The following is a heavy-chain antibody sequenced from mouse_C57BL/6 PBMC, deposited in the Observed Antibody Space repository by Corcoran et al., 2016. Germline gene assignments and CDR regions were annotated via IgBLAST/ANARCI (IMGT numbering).Heavy chain of an antibody. J-gene: IGHJ3*01. Sequence: EVQLQQSGPELVKPGASVKISCKASGYTFTDYYMNWVKQSHGKSLEWIGDINPNNGGTSYNQKFKGKATLTVDKSSSTAYMELRSLTSEDSAVYYCARLGGPPFAYWGQGTLVTVSA. CDR2: INPNNGGT. CDR1: GYTFTDYY. V-gene: IGHV1-26*01. CDR3: ARLGGPPFAY.